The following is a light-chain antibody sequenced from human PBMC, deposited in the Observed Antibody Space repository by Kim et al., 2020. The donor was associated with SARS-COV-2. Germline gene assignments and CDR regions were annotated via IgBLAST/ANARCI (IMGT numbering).Light chain of an antibody. CDR1: QSVGSSL. V-gene: IGKV3-20*01. Sequence: LAPGERATLSCRASQSVGSSLLAWYQQNPGQAPRLLIYEAFKRVAGIPDRFSGSESGTDFTLTISRPEPEDFAKYYCQQYGRLPYTFGQGTKLEI. CDR2: EAF. CDR3: QQYGRLPYT. J-gene: IGKJ2*01.